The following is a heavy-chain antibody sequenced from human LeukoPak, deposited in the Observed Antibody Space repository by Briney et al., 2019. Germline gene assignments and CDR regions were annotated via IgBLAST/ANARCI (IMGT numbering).Heavy chain of an antibody. J-gene: IGHJ3*02. Sequence: SETLSLTCTVSGGSISSYYWSWIRQPPGKGLECIGSMSYGGSTSYNPSLKSRVTISVDTSKNQFSLKLSSVTAADTAVYYCARHAYYYDRSGSYEAFDIWGQGTMVTVSS. D-gene: IGHD3-22*01. CDR2: MSYGGST. CDR3: ARHAYYYDRSGSYEAFDI. CDR1: GGSISSYY. V-gene: IGHV4-59*08.